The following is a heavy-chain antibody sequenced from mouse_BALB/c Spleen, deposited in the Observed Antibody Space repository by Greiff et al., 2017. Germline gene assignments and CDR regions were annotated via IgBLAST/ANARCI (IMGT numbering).Heavy chain of an antibody. V-gene: IGHV1-82*01. CDR1: GYAFSSSW. D-gene: IGHD1-1*01. CDR3: ARKITTGRDAMDY. CDR2: IYPGDGDT. Sequence: VMLVESGPELVKPGASVKISCKASGYAFSSSWMNWVKQRPGQGLEWIGRIYPGDGDTNYNGKFKGKATLTADKSSSTAYMQLSSLTSVDSAVYFCARKITTGRDAMDYWGQGTSVTVSS. J-gene: IGHJ4*01.